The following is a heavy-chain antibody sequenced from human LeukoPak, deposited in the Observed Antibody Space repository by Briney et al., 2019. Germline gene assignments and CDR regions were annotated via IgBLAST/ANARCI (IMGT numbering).Heavy chain of an antibody. Sequence: GGSLRLSCAASGFTFSSYAMHWVRQAPGKGLEWVAVISYDGSNKYYADSVKGRFTISRDNSKNTLYLQMNSLRAEDTAVYYCARRGWGYYDSSGYYLNCYFDYWGQGTLVTVSS. V-gene: IGHV3-30-3*01. CDR2: ISYDGSNK. CDR1: GFTFSSYA. CDR3: ARRGWGYYDSSGYYLNCYFDY. D-gene: IGHD3-22*01. J-gene: IGHJ4*02.